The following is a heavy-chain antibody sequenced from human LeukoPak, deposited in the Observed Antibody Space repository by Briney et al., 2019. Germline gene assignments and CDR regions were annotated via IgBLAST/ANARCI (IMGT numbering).Heavy chain of an antibody. Sequence: ASVKVSCKASGYTFTSYDINWVRQATGQGLEWMGWMNPNSGNTGYAQKFQGRVTITRNTSISTAYMELSSLRSEDTAVYYCARGRYSSSSGDYWGQGTLVTVSS. CDR2: MNPNSGNT. CDR3: ARGRYSSSSGDY. J-gene: IGHJ4*02. V-gene: IGHV1-8*03. CDR1: GYTFTSYD. D-gene: IGHD6-6*01.